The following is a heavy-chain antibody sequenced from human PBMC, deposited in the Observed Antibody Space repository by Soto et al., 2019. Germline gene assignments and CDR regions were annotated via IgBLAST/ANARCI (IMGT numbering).Heavy chain of an antibody. CDR3: ARDYALDITMVRNNWYYP. J-gene: IGHJ5*02. Sequence: SVKVSCKASGGTFSIYAISWVLQAPGQGLEWMGGIIPIFGTANYAQKFQGRVTITADKSTSTAYMELSSLRSEDTAVYYCARDYALDITMVRNNWYYPWGQGTLVTVS. V-gene: IGHV1-69*06. D-gene: IGHD3-10*01. CDR2: IIPIFGTA. CDR1: GGTFSIYA.